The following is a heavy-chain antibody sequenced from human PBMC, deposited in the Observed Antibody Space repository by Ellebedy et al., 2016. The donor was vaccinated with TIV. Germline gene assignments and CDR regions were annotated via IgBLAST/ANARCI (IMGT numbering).Heavy chain of an antibody. J-gene: IGHJ3*02. V-gene: IGHV1-24*01. Sequence: ASVKVSCKVSGYTLTELSMHWVRQAPGKGLEWMGGFDPEDGETIYAQKFQGRVTMTEDTSTDTAYMELNSLRAEDTAVYYCARVVAVAAAFDIWGQGTMVTVSS. CDR3: ARVVAVAAAFDI. CDR1: GYTLTELS. D-gene: IGHD6-19*01. CDR2: FDPEDGET.